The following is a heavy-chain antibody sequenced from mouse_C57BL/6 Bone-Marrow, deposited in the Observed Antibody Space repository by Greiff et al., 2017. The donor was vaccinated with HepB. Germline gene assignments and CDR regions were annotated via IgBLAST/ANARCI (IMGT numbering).Heavy chain of an antibody. CDR1: GFTFSSYA. J-gene: IGHJ3*01. D-gene: IGHD1-1*01. V-gene: IGHV5-4*03. Sequence: EVKLMESGGGLVKPGGSLKLSCAASGFTFSSYAMSWVRQTPEKRLEWVATISDGGSYTYYPDNVKGRFTISRDNAKNNLYLQMSHLKSEDTAMYYCARSFSITTVVAPFAYWGQGTLVTVSA. CDR2: ISDGGSYT. CDR3: ARSFSITTVVAPFAY.